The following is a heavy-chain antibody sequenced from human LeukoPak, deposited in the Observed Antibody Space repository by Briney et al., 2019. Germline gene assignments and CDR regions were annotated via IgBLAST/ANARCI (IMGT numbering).Heavy chain of an antibody. D-gene: IGHD2-15*01. V-gene: IGHV1-69*06. CDR2: IIPIFGTA. Sequence: VQVSCQASGGTFSSYAISWVRPAPGQGLEWMGRIIPIFGTANYAQKFQGRVTITADKSTSTAYMELSSLRSEDTAVYYCAREGYCSGGSCYSDYYYYMDVWGKGTTVTVSS. CDR3: AREGYCSGGSCYSDYYYYMDV. CDR1: GGTFSSYA. J-gene: IGHJ6*03.